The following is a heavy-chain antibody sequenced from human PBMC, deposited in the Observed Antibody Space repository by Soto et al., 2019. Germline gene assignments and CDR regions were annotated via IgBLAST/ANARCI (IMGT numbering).Heavy chain of an antibody. D-gene: IGHD2-2*01. CDR3: ARLGGYCSGTSRYGYYAMDV. V-gene: IGHV4-39*01. CDR2: IYYSGST. CDR1: GGSISSSSYS. Sequence: SETLSLTCTVSGGSISSSSYSWGWIRQPPGKGPEWIGYIYYSGSTYYNPSLKSRVTISVDTSKNQFSLKLSSVTAADTAMYYCARLGGYCSGTSRYGYYAMDVWGQGTTATVS. J-gene: IGHJ6*02.